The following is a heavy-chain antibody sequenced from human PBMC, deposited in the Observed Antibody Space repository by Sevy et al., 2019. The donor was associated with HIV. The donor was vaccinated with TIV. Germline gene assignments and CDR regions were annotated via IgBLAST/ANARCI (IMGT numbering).Heavy chain of an antibody. D-gene: IGHD3-10*01. CDR3: AKGVGMFRGALLSEDL. Sequence: GGSLRLSCAASGFTFRSYGMHWVRQAPGKGLEWVAFIRYDGTTKYYADSVKGRFTISRDNSKNTLYLQMNSLRPEDTSVYYCAKGVGMFRGALLSEDLWGQGTMVTVSS. CDR2: IRYDGTTK. V-gene: IGHV3-30*02. J-gene: IGHJ3*01. CDR1: GFTFRSYG.